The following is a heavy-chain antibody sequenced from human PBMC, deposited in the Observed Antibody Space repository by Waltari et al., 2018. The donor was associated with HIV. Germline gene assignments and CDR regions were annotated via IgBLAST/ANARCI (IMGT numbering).Heavy chain of an antibody. Sequence: EVQLVESGGGLVKPGGSLRLSCAASGFTFSNAWMSWVRQAPGKGLEWVGRIKNKTDGGTTDYAAPVKGRFTISRDDSKNTLYLQMNSLKTEDTAVYYCTTPVGATILDRDYWGQGTLVTVSS. CDR3: TTPVGATILDRDY. V-gene: IGHV3-15*01. J-gene: IGHJ4*02. CDR2: IKNKTDGGTT. D-gene: IGHD1-26*01. CDR1: GFTFSNAW.